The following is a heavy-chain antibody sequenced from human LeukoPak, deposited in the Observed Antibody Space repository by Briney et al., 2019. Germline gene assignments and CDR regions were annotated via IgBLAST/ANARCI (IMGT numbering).Heavy chain of an antibody. J-gene: IGHJ4*02. CDR3: ARDLIGIAYRGAFYY. Sequence: GGSLRLSCAASRFTFSDYYMSWIRQAPGKGLEWVSYISSSGSTIYYAHSVKGRFTISRDNAKNPLYLQMNSLRAEDTAVYYCARDLIGIAYRGAFYYWGQGTLVTVSS. CDR1: RFTFSDYY. V-gene: IGHV3-11*01. D-gene: IGHD6-13*01. CDR2: ISSSGSTI.